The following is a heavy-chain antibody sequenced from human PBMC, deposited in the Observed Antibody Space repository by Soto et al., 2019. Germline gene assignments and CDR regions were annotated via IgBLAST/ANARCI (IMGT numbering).Heavy chain of an antibody. J-gene: IGHJ3*02. Sequence: SVKVSCKASGGTFSSYTISWVRQAPGQGLEWMGRIIPILGIANYAQKFQGRVTITADKSTSTAYMELSSLRSEDTAVYYCASGFISNIPENPYDAFDIWGQGTMVT. D-gene: IGHD3-10*01. CDR1: GGTFSSYT. CDR2: IIPILGIA. CDR3: ASGFISNIPENPYDAFDI. V-gene: IGHV1-69*02.